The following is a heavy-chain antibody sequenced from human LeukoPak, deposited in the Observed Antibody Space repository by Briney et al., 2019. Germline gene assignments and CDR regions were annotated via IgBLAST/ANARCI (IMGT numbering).Heavy chain of an antibody. CDR1: GFTFRNYA. J-gene: IGHJ4*02. V-gene: IGHV3-30*18. Sequence: GRSLRLSCAASGFTFRNYAMHWVRQAPGKGLEWVAIILYDGNNKDYADSVKGRFTISRDNSKNTLYLQMNSLRTEDTAVYYCAKISVEQALDYWGQGTLVTVSS. CDR2: ILYDGNNK. D-gene: IGHD1/OR15-1a*01. CDR3: AKISVEQALDY.